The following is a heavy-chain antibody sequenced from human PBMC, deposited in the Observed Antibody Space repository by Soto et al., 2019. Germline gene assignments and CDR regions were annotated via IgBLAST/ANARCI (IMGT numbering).Heavy chain of an antibody. Sequence: QVQLVQSGSEVKKPGASVKVSCKASGYTFTSYAMHWVSQAPGQRLEWMGWINAGNGNTKYSQKFQGRVTITRDASASTAYRELSSLRSEDTAVYYCARGPGGPDGPGDYCGQGTLVTVS. CDR1: GYTFTSYA. CDR3: ARGPGGPDGPGDY. D-gene: IGHD2-15*01. J-gene: IGHJ4*02. V-gene: IGHV1-3*01. CDR2: INAGNGNT.